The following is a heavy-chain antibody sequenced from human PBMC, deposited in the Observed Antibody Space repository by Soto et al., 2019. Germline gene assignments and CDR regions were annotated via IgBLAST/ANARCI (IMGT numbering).Heavy chain of an antibody. D-gene: IGHD7-27*01. V-gene: IGHV1-8*02. J-gene: IGHJ6*04. CDR1: GNTFRNYE. CDR2: MNPNSGNA. CDR3: GSRRPWGIAFMGNYGMDV. Sequence: QVQLVQSGAEVKKPGASVKVSCKASGNTFRNYEINWVRQATGQGLEWMGWMNPNSGNAASAQKFQGRVTMTRNTTIRTADTELNSWTSEETAVYYCGSRRPWGIAFMGNYGMDVCGSGTTVTVSS.